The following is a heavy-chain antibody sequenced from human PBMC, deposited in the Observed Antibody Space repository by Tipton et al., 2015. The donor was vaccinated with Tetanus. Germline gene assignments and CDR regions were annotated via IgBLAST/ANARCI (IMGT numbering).Heavy chain of an antibody. D-gene: IGHD6-13*01. CDR1: GFTFSDYS. CDR2: ISGSGGHI. Sequence: RLSCVGSGFTFSDYSINWVRQAPGRGLEWVTFISGSGGHIYYADSVKGRFTVSRDNAKNSVYLQMSSLRDDDTAIYYCARDRGSYIASAGYGMDVWGQGAPVTASS. V-gene: IGHV3-48*02. J-gene: IGHJ6*02. CDR3: ARDRGSYIASAGYGMDV.